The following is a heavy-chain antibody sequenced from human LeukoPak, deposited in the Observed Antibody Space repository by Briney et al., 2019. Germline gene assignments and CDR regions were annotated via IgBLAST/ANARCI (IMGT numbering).Heavy chain of an antibody. V-gene: IGHV3-30*18. CDR1: GFTFSSYG. D-gene: IGHD6-6*01. CDR3: AKDSKYSSSSQIHYYYYGVDV. CDR2: ISYDGSNK. Sequence: PGGSLRLSCAASGFTFSSYGTHWVRQAPGKGLEWVAVISYDGSNKYYADSVKGRFTISRDNSKNTLYLQMNSLRAEDTAVYYCAKDSKYSSSSQIHYYYYGVDVWGQGTTVTVSS. J-gene: IGHJ6*02.